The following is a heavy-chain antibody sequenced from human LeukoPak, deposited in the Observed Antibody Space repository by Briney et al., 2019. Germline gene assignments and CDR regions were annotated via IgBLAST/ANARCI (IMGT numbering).Heavy chain of an antibody. J-gene: IGHJ5*02. CDR1: GGSIRSYY. CDR3: ARSDRRWNWWDP. Sequence: SETLSLTCTVSGGSIRSYYWSWLRQPPGTGLEWIGYIYYNGRTNYNPSLESRVIISGDTSKSQLSLNLRSVTTADTAVYYCARSDRRWNWWDPWGQGTLVTVSS. CDR2: IYYNGRT. D-gene: IGHD3-22*01. V-gene: IGHV4-59*01.